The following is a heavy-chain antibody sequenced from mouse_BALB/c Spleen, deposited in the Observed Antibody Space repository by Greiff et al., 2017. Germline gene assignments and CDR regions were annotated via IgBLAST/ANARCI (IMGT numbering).Heavy chain of an antibody. D-gene: IGHD2-10*01. J-gene: IGHJ4*01. V-gene: IGHV1-5*01. CDR3: TRNAYSGNYCAMDY. CDR1: GYTFTSYW. Sequence: VQLKQSGTVLARPGASVKMSCKASGYTFTSYWMHWVKQRPGQGLEWIGAIYPGNSGTSYNQKFKGKAKLTAVSSTSTAYMELSSLTNEDSAVYYCTRNAYSGNYCAMDYWGQGTSVTVSS. CDR2: IYPGNSGT.